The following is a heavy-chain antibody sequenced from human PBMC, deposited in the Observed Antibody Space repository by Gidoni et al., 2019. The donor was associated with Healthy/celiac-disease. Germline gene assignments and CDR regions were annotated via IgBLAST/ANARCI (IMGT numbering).Heavy chain of an antibody. CDR2: ISWNSGRI. D-gene: IGHD2-15*01. CDR3: AKSRGGSYPDAFDI. J-gene: IGHJ3*02. Sequence: EVQLVESGGGLVQPGRSLRLSCAASGFTFDDYAMHWVRQAPGKGLEWVSGISWNSGRIGYADSVKGRFTISRDNAKNSLYLQMNSLRAEDTALYYCAKSRGGSYPDAFDIWGQGTMVTVSS. V-gene: IGHV3-9*01. CDR1: GFTFDDYA.